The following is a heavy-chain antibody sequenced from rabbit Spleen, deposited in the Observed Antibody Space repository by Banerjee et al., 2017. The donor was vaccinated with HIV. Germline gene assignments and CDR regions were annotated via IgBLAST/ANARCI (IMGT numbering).Heavy chain of an antibody. D-gene: IGHD1-1*01. V-gene: IGHV1S43*01. CDR2: IDLVFGST. CDR3: VRGASSSGYYSL. Sequence: QQQLEESGGGLVKPGGTLTLTCKASGIDFSSYYCMCWVRQAPGKGLEWIGYIDLVFGSTYYANWVNGRFTISSHNAQNTLYLQLNSLTVADTATYFCVRGASSSGYYSLWGQGTLVTVS. J-gene: IGHJ6*01. CDR1: GIDFSSYYC.